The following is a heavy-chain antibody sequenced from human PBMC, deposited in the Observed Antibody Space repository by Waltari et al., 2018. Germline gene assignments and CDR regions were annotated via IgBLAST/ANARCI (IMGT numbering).Heavy chain of an antibody. CDR1: GGSISSYY. J-gene: IGHJ6*03. Sequence: QVQLQESGPGLVKPSETLSLTCTVSGGSISSYYWSWIRQPAGKGLEWIGRIYTSGSPNYNPSLKSRVTMSVDTSKNQFSLKLSSVTAADTAVYYCARMGETGIIHYYYYMDVWGKGTTVTISS. CDR2: IYTSGSP. D-gene: IGHD1-1*01. V-gene: IGHV4-4*07. CDR3: ARMGETGIIHYYYYMDV.